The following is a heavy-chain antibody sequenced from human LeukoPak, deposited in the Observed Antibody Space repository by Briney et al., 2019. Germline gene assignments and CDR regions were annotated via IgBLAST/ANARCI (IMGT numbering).Heavy chain of an antibody. D-gene: IGHD5-18*01. J-gene: IGHJ4*02. CDR3: ARGGYSYDLKFDY. V-gene: IGHV4-59*01. CDR2: IYYSGST. Sequence: PSETLSLTCTVSGGSISSYYWSRIRQPPGKGLEWIGYIYYSGSTNYNPSLKSRVTISVDTSKNQFSLKLSSVTAADTAVYYCARGGYSYDLKFDYWGQGTLVTVSS. CDR1: GGSISSYY.